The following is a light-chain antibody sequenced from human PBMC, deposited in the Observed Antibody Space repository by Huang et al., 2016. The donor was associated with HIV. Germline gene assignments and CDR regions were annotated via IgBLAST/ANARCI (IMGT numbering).Light chain of an antibody. CDR3: QQYDNLPIT. Sequence: DIQMTQSPSSLSASVGDRVTITCQASQDISTYLNWYQQKTGKTPKGLVYAASKLETGVPSMFIGSGSGTNFTFTISSLQPEDIATYYCQQYDNLPITFGQGTRLEI. J-gene: IGKJ5*01. V-gene: IGKV1-33*01. CDR2: AAS. CDR1: QDISTY.